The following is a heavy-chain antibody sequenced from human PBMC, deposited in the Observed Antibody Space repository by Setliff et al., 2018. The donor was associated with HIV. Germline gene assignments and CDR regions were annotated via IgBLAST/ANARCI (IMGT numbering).Heavy chain of an antibody. J-gene: IGHJ5*02. CDR1: GYSFARYG. CDR3: ARDIPHDYTFWSGSTRFDP. CDR2: ISGFNGNT. V-gene: IGHV1-18*01. Sequence: GASVKVSCKASGYSFARYGLSWVRQAPGQGLEWMGWISGFNGNTKYAQSFQDRVAMTTETATTTAYMELSSLRSEDTAVYYCARDIPHDYTFWSGSTRFDPWGQGTLVTVSS. D-gene: IGHD3-3*01.